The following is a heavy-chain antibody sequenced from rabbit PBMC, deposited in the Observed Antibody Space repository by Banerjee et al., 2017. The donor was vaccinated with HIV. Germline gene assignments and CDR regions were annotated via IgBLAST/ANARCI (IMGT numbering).Heavy chain of an antibody. V-gene: IGHV1S40*01. Sequence: QSLEESGGDLVKPGASLTLTCTASGFSFSSSYYMCWVRQAPGKGLEWIACIYTGSSGSTYYASWAKGRFTITRSTNLNTVDLKMTSLTAADTATYFCARRDYGSSAYYDLWGPGTLVTVS. J-gene: IGHJ4*01. CDR1: GFSFSSSYY. CDR3: ARRDYGSSAYYDL. CDR2: IYTGSSGST. D-gene: IGHD1-1*01.